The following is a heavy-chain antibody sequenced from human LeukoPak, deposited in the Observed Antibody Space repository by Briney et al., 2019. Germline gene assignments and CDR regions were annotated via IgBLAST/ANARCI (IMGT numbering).Heavy chain of an antibody. Sequence: PSETLSFTCTVSGGSISSYYWSWIRQPPGKGLEWIGYIYYSGSTNYNPSLKSRVTISVDTSKNQFSLKLSSVTAADTAVYYCARGTVLTLWGQGTLVTVSS. V-gene: IGHV4-59*08. CDR2: IYYSGST. D-gene: IGHD4-17*01. J-gene: IGHJ4*02. CDR3: ARGTVLTL. CDR1: GGSISSYY.